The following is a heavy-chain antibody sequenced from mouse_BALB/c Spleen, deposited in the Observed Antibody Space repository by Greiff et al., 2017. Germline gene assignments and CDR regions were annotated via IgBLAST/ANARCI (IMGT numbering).Heavy chain of an antibody. Sequence: QVQLQQSAAELARPGASVKMSCKASGYTFTSYTMHWVKQRPGQGLEWIGYINPSSGYTEYNQKFKDKTTLTADKSSSTAYMQLSSLTSEDSAVYYCARNYGNYYYAMDYWGQGTSVTVSS. CDR1: GYTFTSYT. D-gene: IGHD2-1*01. CDR3: ARNYGNYYYAMDY. J-gene: IGHJ4*01. CDR2: INPSSGYT. V-gene: IGHV1-4*02.